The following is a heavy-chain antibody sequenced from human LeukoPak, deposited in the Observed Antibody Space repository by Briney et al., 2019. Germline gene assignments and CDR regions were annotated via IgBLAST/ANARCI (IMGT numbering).Heavy chain of an antibody. V-gene: IGHV3-48*04. CDR2: ITSDSNTI. D-gene: IGHD6-13*01. CDR3: ARRSSSRDDY. CDR1: GFTFSIYS. J-gene: IGHJ4*02. Sequence: GGSLRLSCAASGFTFSIYSMNWVRQAPGKGLEWLSYITSDSNTIYYADSVKGRFTISRDNAKNSLYLQMNSLRAEDTAVYYCARRSSSRDDYWGQGTLVTVSS.